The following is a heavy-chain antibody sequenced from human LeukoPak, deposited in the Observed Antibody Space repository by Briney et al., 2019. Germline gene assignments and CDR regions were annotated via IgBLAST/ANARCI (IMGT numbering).Heavy chain of an antibody. CDR2: ISAYNGNT. D-gene: IGHD1-14*01. CDR1: GYTFTSYG. V-gene: IGHV1-18*01. J-gene: IGHJ6*02. Sequence: ASVKVSCKASGYTFTSYGISWVRQAPGQGLEWMGWISAYNGNTNYAQKVQGRVTMTTDTSTSTAYMELRSLRSDDTAVYYCAREETHHVYYGMDVWGQGTMVTVPS. CDR3: AREETHHVYYGMDV.